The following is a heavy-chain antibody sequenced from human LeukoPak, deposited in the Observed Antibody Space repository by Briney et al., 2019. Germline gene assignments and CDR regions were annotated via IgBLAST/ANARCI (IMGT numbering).Heavy chain of an antibody. J-gene: IGHJ1*01. CDR2: ISAYNGNT. Sequence: ASVKVSCKASGYTFTSYGISWVRQAPGQGLEWMGWISAYNGNTNYAQKLQGRVTMTEDTSTDTAYMELSSLRSEDTAVYYCATSPSNMVRGSSFFQHWGQGTLVTVSS. V-gene: IGHV1-18*01. D-gene: IGHD3-10*01. CDR3: ATSPSNMVRGSSFFQH. CDR1: GYTFTSYG.